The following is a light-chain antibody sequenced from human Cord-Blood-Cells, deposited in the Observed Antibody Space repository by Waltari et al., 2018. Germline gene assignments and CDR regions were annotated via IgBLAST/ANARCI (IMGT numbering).Light chain of an antibody. Sequence: SSELTQPPSVSVSPGQTARITCSGDALPKQYAYWYQQKPGPAPVLVIYKDSERPSGIPERFSGSSSGTTVTLTISGVQAEDEADYYCQSADSSGTDKVFGGGTKLTVL. CDR3: QSADSSGTDKV. CDR2: KDS. J-gene: IGLJ3*02. V-gene: IGLV3-25*02. CDR1: ALPKQY.